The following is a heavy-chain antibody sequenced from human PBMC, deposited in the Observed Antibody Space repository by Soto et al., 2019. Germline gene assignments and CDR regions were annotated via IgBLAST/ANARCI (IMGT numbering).Heavy chain of an antibody. J-gene: IGHJ6*03. Sequence: SETLSLTCTVSGGSINNYYWSWIRQPPGKGLEWIGYIYYSGSINYNPSLKSRVTISVDTSKNQFSLKLSSVTAADTAVYYCARSFYDFWSGYYYYYYYMDVWGKGTTVTVSS. CDR3: ARSFYDFWSGYYYYYYYMDV. D-gene: IGHD3-3*01. CDR1: GGSINNYY. V-gene: IGHV4-59*01. CDR2: IYYSGSI.